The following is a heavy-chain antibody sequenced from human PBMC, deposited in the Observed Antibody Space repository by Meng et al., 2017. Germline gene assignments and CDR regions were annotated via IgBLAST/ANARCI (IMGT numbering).Heavy chain of an antibody. CDR3: ARNDYGDWIDAFDI. D-gene: IGHD4-17*01. CDR1: GFTFSSYD. J-gene: IGHJ3*02. CDR2: IGTAGDT. V-gene: IGHV3-13*01. Sequence: GGSLRLSCAASGFTFSSYDMHWVRQATGKGLEWVSAIGTAGDTYYPGSVKGRFTISRDNSKNTLYLQMNSLRAEDTAVYYCARNDYGDWIDAFDIWGQGTMVTVSS.